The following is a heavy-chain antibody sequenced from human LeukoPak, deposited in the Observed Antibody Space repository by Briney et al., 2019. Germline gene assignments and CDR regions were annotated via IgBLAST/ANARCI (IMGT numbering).Heavy chain of an antibody. D-gene: IGHD3-3*01. CDR3: ATRSGDFWSGFDN. CDR2: FDPEQATT. J-gene: IGHJ5*02. CDR1: GYSLSDLN. V-gene: IGHV1-24*01. Sequence: GASVKVSCKVSGYSLSDLNIQWVRQAPGKGRECMGGFDPEQATTIYAQKFQGRLTMTEEISTDTVYMELSSLTSEDTAVYYCATRSGDFWSGFDNWGQGTLVTVSS.